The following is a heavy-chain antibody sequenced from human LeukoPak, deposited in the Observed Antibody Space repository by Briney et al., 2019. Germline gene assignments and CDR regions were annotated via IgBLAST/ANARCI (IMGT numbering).Heavy chain of an antibody. Sequence: SETLSLTCAVYGGSFSGYYWSWIRQPPGQGLEWMGEINHSGSTNYNPTLNRRFTISVDTSKNQFSMKLSSVTAADTAVYYCARAIVVVPAAIRLVMSSGYNWFHPWGQGTLVTVSS. V-gene: IGHV4-34*01. D-gene: IGHD2-2*01. CDR2: INHSGST. J-gene: IGHJ5*02. CDR3: ARAIVVVPAAIRLVMSSGYNWFHP. CDR1: GGSFSGYY.